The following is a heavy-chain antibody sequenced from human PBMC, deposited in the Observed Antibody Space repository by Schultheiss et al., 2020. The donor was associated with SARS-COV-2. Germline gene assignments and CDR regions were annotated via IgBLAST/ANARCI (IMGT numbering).Heavy chain of an antibody. CDR3: AREGSSVGPRPLDF. Sequence: SETLSLTCAVYGGSFSGYYWSWIRQHPGKGLEWIGYIYYSGSTYYNPSLKSRVTISVDTSKNHFSLKLSSVTAADTAVYYCAREGSSVGPRPLDFWGQGTLVTVSS. J-gene: IGHJ4*02. V-gene: IGHV4-31*11. D-gene: IGHD6-6*01. CDR1: GGSFSGYY. CDR2: IYYSGST.